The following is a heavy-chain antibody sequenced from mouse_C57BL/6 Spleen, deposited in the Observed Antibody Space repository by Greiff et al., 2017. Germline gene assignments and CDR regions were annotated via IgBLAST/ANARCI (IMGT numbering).Heavy chain of an antibody. J-gene: IGHJ4*01. Sequence: EVKLVESGGGLVQPGGSLSLSCAASGFTFTDYYMSWVRQPPGKGLEWLGFIRNKANGYTTEYSASVKGRFTISRDNSQSILYLQMNALGAEDSATYYCARYRGDYWGQGTSVTVSS. V-gene: IGHV7-3*01. CDR3: ARYRGDY. CDR1: GFTFTDYY. CDR2: IRNKANGYTT.